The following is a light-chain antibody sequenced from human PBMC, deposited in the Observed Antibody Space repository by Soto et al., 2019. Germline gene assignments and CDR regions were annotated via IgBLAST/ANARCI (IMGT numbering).Light chain of an antibody. CDR3: QQRGRWPRAT. Sequence: EMVLTQSPATLSLSPGESATLSCRASQNVGLNFAWYQQKAGQPPRLLIHTASSRPTGIPARFSGSGSRTDFTLTISSLGPEDMAVYYCQQRGRWPRATFGGGTKEEMK. V-gene: IGKV3-11*01. J-gene: IGKJ4*01. CDR1: QNVGLN. CDR2: TAS.